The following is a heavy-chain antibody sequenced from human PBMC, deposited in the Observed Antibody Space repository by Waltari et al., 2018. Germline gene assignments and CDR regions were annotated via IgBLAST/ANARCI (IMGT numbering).Heavy chain of an antibody. CDR2: SGSDGHK. D-gene: IGHD6-13*01. CDR1: GFDLGNTA. V-gene: IGHV3-23*01. CDR3: VKEVWQQLGDMIGWFDP. Sequence: EVQLLESGGGLAQPGGSLRLSCVDPGFDLGNTAMRWVRQGPGRGLEWVSASGSDGHKYYADSVKGRFTIAKDSSKKTVSLQMNSLRAEDTAVYYCVKEVWQQLGDMIGWFDPWGQGTLVTVSS. J-gene: IGHJ5*02.